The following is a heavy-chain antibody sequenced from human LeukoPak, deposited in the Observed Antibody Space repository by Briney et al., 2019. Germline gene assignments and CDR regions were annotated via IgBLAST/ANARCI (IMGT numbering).Heavy chain of an antibody. J-gene: IGHJ4*02. CDR3: ARDLGGSLDY. Sequence: GGSLRLSCAASGFTVSSNYMSLVRQAPGKGLEWVSVIHSGGSTYYADSEKGRFTISRDNSKNTLYLQMNSLRAEDTAVYYCARDLGGSLDYWGQGTLVTVSS. V-gene: IGHV3-53*01. D-gene: IGHD3-16*01. CDR1: GFTVSSNY. CDR2: IHSGGST.